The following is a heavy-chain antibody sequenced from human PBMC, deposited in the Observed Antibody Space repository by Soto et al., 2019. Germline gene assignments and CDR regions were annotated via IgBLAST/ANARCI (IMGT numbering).Heavy chain of an antibody. Sequence: QLQLQESGPGLVKPSETLSLTCTVSGGSISSSSYYWGWIRQPPGKGLEWIGSIYYSGSTYYNPXXTRRVTQAADXXNXQXXLQLSTETAADTAVYYCARLGIAAALGRPTGMMDYWGQGTLVTVSS. CDR1: GGSISSSSYY. J-gene: IGHJ4*02. V-gene: IGHV4-39*01. D-gene: IGHD6-25*01. CDR3: ARLGIAAALGRPTGMMDY. CDR2: IYYSGST.